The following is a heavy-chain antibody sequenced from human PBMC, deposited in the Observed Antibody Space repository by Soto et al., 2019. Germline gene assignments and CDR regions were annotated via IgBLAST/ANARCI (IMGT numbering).Heavy chain of an antibody. CDR1: GFTFSSYA. Sequence: PGGSLRLSCAASGFTFSSYAMSWVRQAPGKGLEWVSAISGSGGSTYYADSVKGRFTISRDNSKNTLYLQMNSLRAEDTAVYYCAKYGYCSGGSCYPLTPSGYFDYWGQGTLVTVSS. V-gene: IGHV3-23*01. J-gene: IGHJ4*02. CDR2: ISGSGGST. CDR3: AKYGYCSGGSCYPLTPSGYFDY. D-gene: IGHD2-15*01.